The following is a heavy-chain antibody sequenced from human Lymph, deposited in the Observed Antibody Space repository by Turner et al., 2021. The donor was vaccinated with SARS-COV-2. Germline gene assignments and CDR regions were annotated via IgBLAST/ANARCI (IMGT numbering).Heavy chain of an antibody. Sequence: QLQLQESGPGLLKPSETLSLTCTVSGCSIGSSSYFWGWIRQPPGKGLEWIGSIYYSWTNYYNLSLKSRVTISVDTSRNQLSLKMSSVTAADTAVYYCARHPVSSGWFDYWGQGTLVIVSS. V-gene: IGHV4-39*01. J-gene: IGHJ4*02. CDR2: IYYSWTN. D-gene: IGHD6-19*01. CDR3: ARHPVSSGWFDY. CDR1: GCSIGSSSYF.